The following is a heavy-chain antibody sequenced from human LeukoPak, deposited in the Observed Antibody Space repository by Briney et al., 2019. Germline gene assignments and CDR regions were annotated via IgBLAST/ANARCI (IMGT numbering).Heavy chain of an antibody. V-gene: IGHV6-1*01. J-gene: IGHJ4*02. CDR2: TYYRSKWYN. CDR3: PRVSRGRDPTGKPTFYFDS. D-gene: IGHD2-8*02. Sequence: SQTLSLTCAISGDTVSTYTANWNWIRQSPSRGLEWLGRTYYRSKWYNDYAVSVKSRITINPDTSKNQFSLQLNSVTPEDTAVYYCPRVSRGRDPTGKPTFYFDSWAQGPLLTVSS. CDR1: GDTVSTYTAN.